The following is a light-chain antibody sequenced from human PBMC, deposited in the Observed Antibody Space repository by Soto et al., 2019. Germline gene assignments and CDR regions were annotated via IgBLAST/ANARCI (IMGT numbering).Light chain of an antibody. CDR2: GAS. J-gene: IGKJ1*01. CDR1: QSITHN. CDR3: QQYNNRPRT. V-gene: IGKV3-15*01. Sequence: IVMTQAPATLSVSPGENPTLSCRASQSITHNLDWYQQKPGQAPKLLIYGASSRDTGIPARFSGSGSGTEFTLTISSLQSEDFAIYYCQQYNNRPRTFGQGTKVDI.